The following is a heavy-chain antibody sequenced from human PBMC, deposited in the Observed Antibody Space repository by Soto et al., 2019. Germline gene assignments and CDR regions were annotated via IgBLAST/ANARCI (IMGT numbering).Heavy chain of an antibody. CDR2: IYYSGNT. CDR3: ARVGLRLGDYFDY. V-gene: IGHV4-31*03. CDR1: GGSISSGAYY. D-gene: IGHD3-16*01. J-gene: IGHJ4*02. Sequence: QVQLQEPGPGLVKPSQTLSLTCTVSGGSISSGAYYWSWIRQHPGKGLEWIGYIYYSGNTYYNPSLKSRVTISVDTSKNQFSLKLSSVTAADTAVYYCARVGLRLGDYFDYWGQGTLVSVSS.